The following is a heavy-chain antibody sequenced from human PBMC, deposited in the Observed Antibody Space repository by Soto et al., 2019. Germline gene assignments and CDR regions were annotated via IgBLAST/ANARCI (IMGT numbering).Heavy chain of an antibody. CDR1: GVTFSSYA. V-gene: IGHV3-23*01. Sequence: EVQLLESGGGLVQPGGSLRLSCAASGVTFSSYAMSWVRQAPGKGLEWVSGTSDSGGSTYYADSVKGRFTISRDNSKKTLYLQMDSLRAEDTAVYYCAKALFEDSSDPSLPGFDYWGQGTLVTVSS. D-gene: IGHD3-22*01. J-gene: IGHJ4*02. CDR3: AKALFEDSSDPSLPGFDY. CDR2: TSDSGGST.